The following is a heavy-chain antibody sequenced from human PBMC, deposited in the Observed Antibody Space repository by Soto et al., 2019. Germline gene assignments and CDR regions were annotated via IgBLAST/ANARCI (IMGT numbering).Heavy chain of an antibody. D-gene: IGHD3-10*01. V-gene: IGHV4-39*01. CDR3: ARHSDKYYSGSGFPNWFDP. J-gene: IGHJ5*02. CDR2: IYYSGST. CDR1: GGSISSSSYY. Sequence: PSETLSLTCTVSGGSISSSSYYWGWIRQPPGKGLEWIGSIYYSGSTYYNPSLKSRVTISVDTSKNQFSLKLSSVTAADTAVYYCARHSDKYYSGSGFPNWFDPWGQGTLVTVSS.